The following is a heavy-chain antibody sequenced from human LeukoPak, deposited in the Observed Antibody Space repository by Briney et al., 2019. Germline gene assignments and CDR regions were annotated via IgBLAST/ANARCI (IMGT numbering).Heavy chain of an antibody. CDR1: GFSFSSYD. CDR2: VWHDGSNR. D-gene: IGHD2-15*01. J-gene: IGHJ4*02. Sequence: GGSLRLSCAASGFSFSSYDMHWVRQAPGKGLEWVAVVWHDGSNRYYGDSVKGRFTISRDNSKNTLYLQMNSLRAEDTAVYYCASLLGYCSGGSCYDFDYWGQGTLVTVSS. CDR3: ASLLGYCSGGSCYDFDY. V-gene: IGHV3-33*01.